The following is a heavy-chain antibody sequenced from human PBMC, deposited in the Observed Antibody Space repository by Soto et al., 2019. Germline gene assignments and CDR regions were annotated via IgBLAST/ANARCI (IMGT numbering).Heavy chain of an antibody. CDR1: GYTFTSYG. CDR3: ARTYSSYDSMDV. V-gene: IGHV1-18*01. Sequence: GASVKVSCKASGYTFTSYGVSWVRQAPGQGLEWMGWISAYNGNTNYAQKFQGRVTMTTDTSTSTAYMELRSLRSDDTAVYYCARTYSSYDSMDVWGQGTTVTVSS. J-gene: IGHJ6*02. D-gene: IGHD6-13*01. CDR2: ISAYNGNT.